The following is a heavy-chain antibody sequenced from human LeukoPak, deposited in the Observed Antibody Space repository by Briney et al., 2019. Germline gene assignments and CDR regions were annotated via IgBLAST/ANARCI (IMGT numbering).Heavy chain of an antibody. D-gene: IGHD2-15*01. J-gene: IGHJ4*02. CDR2: IYSGGST. Sequence: GGSLRLSCAASGFIVSSNYMSWVRQAPGKGLECVSVIYSGGSTYYADSVKGRFTISRDNSKNTLYLQMNSLRAEDTAVYYCAREKLGYCSGGSCYSGYWGQGTLVTVSS. CDR1: GFIVSSNY. CDR3: AREKLGYCSGGSCYSGY. V-gene: IGHV3-66*01.